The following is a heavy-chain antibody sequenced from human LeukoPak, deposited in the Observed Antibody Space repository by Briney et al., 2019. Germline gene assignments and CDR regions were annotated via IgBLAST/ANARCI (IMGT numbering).Heavy chain of an antibody. CDR1: GYTFTGYY. CDR2: INPNSGGT. D-gene: IGHD2-2*01. V-gene: IGHV1-2*02. J-gene: IGHJ4*02. CDR3: ATPRGYCSSTSCRDDYYFDY. Sequence: ASVKVSCRASGYTFTGYYIHWVRQAPGQGLQWMGWINPNSGGTNYAQKFQGRVTMTRDTSISTAYMELSRLRSDDTAVYYCATPRGYCSSTSCRDDYYFDYWGQGTLVTVSS.